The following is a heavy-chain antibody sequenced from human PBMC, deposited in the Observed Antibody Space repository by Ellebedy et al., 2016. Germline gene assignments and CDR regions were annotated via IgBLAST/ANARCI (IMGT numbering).Heavy chain of an antibody. CDR2: INPNSGGT. J-gene: IGHJ4*02. V-gene: IGHV1-2*04. D-gene: IGHD2-21*02. Sequence: ASVKVSCKASGYTFTGYYMHWVRQAPGQGLEWMGWINPNSGGTNYAQKFQGWVTMTRDTSISTAYMELSRLRSDDTAVYYCARVPTYCGGDCYFDYWGQGTLVTVSS. CDR3: ARVPTYCGGDCYFDY. CDR1: GYTFTGYY.